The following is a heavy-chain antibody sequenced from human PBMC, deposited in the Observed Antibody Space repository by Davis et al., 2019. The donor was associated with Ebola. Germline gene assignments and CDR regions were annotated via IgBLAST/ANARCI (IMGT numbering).Heavy chain of an antibody. CDR2: ITEDGRQS. CDR1: GFTVSSYC. V-gene: IGHV3-7*04. J-gene: IGHJ4*02. CDR3: ARGGLPVAATKTCDY. Sequence: PGGSLRLSCAASGFTVSSYCMTWVRQAPGRGLEWVANITEDGRQSYYGDSVKGRFTFSRDNAKNSLFLQMNSLRAEDTAVYYCARGGLPVAATKTCDYWGQGTLVTVSS. D-gene: IGHD6-19*01.